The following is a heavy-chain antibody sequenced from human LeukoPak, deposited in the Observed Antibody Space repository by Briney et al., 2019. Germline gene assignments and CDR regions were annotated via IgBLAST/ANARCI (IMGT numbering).Heavy chain of an antibody. J-gene: IGHJ6*02. D-gene: IGHD4-11*01. Sequence: SETLSLTCTVSGGSISSGDYYWSWIRQPPGKGLEWIGYIYYSGSTYYNPSLTSRVTMSVDASKNQFSLKLSSVTAADTAIYYCARDHTETSSLNFRNYYYYGMDIWGQGTTVIVSS. CDR3: ARDHTETSSLNFRNYYYYGMDI. V-gene: IGHV4-30-4*01. CDR1: GGSISSGDYY. CDR2: IYYSGST.